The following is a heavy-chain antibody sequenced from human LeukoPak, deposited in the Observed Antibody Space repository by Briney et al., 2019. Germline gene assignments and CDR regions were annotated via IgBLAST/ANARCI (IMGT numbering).Heavy chain of an antibody. CDR3: ARVDLLTGYYFFDY. CDR1: GYTFSSYG. Sequence: GASVKVSCKTSGYTFSSYGISWVRQAPGQGLEWVGWIRGDNGNTNYAQKFQGRVTMSTDTSTSTAYMELRSLGSDETAVFYCARVDLLTGYYFFDYWGQGTPVTVSS. V-gene: IGHV1-18*01. CDR2: IRGDNGNT. D-gene: IGHD3-9*01. J-gene: IGHJ4*02.